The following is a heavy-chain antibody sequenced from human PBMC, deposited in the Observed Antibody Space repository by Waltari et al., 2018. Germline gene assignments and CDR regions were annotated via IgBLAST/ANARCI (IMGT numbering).Heavy chain of an antibody. CDR3: TRDAPHAWFKP. CDR2: IEKGGAEI. Sequence: EVQLVQSGGGLVQPGGSLRLSCVGSGFSFDRYWLHWVRQTPGKGLVWVSRIEKGGAEIKNADCVEGRCTVSGDNAKNALSLRLNSLRTGDTAVYYCTRDAPHAWFKPGGQGTLVTVSS. V-gene: IGHV3-74*01. CDR1: GFSFDRYW. J-gene: IGHJ5*02.